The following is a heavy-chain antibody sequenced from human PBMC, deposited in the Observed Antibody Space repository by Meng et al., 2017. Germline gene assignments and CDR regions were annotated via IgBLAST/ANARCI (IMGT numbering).Heavy chain of an antibody. V-gene: IGHV1-8*03. CDR1: GYTFTSYD. CDR2: MNPNSGNT. J-gene: IGHJ4*02. D-gene: IGHD3-22*01. Sequence: ASVKVSCKASGYTFTSYDINWVRQATGQGLEWMGWMNPNSGNTGYAQKFQGRVTITRNTSISTAYMELSSLRSEDTAVYYCARFGGRYYYDSSAAGDYWGQGTLVTVSS. CDR3: ARFGGRYYYDSSAAGDY.